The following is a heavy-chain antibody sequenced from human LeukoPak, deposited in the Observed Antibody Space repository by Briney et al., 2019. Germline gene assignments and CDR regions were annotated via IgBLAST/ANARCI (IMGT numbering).Heavy chain of an antibody. V-gene: IGHV3-7*03. Sequence: GGSLRLSCATSGFTFSTYWMSWIRQSPGKGLEWVANINEDGSKKYYVDSVEGRFIISRDNTKNSLYLQMNSLRADDTAIYYSASPYNFGGYCGQGTLVTVSS. CDR2: INEDGSKK. D-gene: IGHD1-1*01. CDR1: GFTFSTYW. J-gene: IGHJ4*02. CDR3: ASPYNFGGY.